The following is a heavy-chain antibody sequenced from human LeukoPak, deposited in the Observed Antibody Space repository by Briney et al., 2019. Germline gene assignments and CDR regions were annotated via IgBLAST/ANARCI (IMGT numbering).Heavy chain of an antibody. CDR2: ISGSGGST. J-gene: IGHJ4*02. D-gene: IGHD2-2*01. V-gene: IGHV3-23*01. CDR3: AKGVVVAPDVTPSDY. CDR1: GFTFSSYA. Sequence: GSLRLSCAASGFTFSSYAMSWVRQAPGKGLEWVSAISGSGGSTYYADSVKGRFTISRDNSKNTLYLQMNSLRAEDTAVYYCAKGVVVAPDVTPSDYWGQGTLVTVSS.